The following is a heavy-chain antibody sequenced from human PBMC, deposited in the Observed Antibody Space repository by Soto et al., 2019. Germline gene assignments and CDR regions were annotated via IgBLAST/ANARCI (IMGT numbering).Heavy chain of an antibody. V-gene: IGHV4-30-4*01. J-gene: IGHJ4*02. CDR1: GGSISSGDYY. CDR2: IYYSGST. D-gene: IGHD3-3*01. Sequence: PSETMSLTCTVSGGSISSGDYYWSWIRQPPGKGLEWIGYIYYSGSTYYNPSLKSRVTISVDTSKNQFSLKLSSVTAADTAVYYCASSSRSGYYEFDYWGQGTLVTVS. CDR3: ASSSRSGYYEFDY.